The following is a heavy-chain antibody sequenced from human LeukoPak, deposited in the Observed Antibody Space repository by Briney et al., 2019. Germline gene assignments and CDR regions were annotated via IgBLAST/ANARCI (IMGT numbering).Heavy chain of an antibody. CDR3: ARHGGNYPGDYFDY. J-gene: IGHJ4*02. D-gene: IGHD1-26*01. CDR2: IYYSGST. CDR1: GGSISSSSYY. Sequence: SETLSLTCTVSGGSISSSSYYWGWIRQPPGKGLEWIGSIYYSGSTYNNPSLKSRVTISVDTSKNQFSPKLSSVTAADTAVYYCARHGGNYPGDYFDYWGQGTLVTVSS. V-gene: IGHV4-39*01.